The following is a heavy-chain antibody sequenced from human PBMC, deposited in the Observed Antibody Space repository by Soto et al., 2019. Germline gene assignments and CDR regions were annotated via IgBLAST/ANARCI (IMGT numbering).Heavy chain of an antibody. CDR2: IIPIFGTA. D-gene: IGHD3-22*01. CDR1: GGTFSSYA. V-gene: IGHV1-69*13. Sequence: ASVKVSCKASGGTFSSYAISWVRQAPGQGLEWMGGIIPIFGTANYAQKFQGRVTITADESTSTAYMELSSLRSGDTAVYYCASRLGHYYDSSGYYLNYYYYYGMDVRGQGTTVTVSS. J-gene: IGHJ6*02. CDR3: ASRLGHYYDSSGYYLNYYYYYGMDV.